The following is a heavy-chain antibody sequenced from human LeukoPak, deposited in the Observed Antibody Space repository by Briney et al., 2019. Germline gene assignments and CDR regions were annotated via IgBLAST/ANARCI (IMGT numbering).Heavy chain of an antibody. CDR3: ARDRHSSYDRVGY. V-gene: IGHV3-21*01. Sequence: GGSLRLSCAASGFTFSSYSMNWVRQAPGKGLEWVSSISSSSSYIYYADSVKGRFTISRDNAKNSLYLQMNSLRAEDTAVYYCARDRHSSYDRVGYWGQGTLVTVSS. D-gene: IGHD5-12*01. J-gene: IGHJ4*02. CDR2: ISSSSSYI. CDR1: GFTFSSYS.